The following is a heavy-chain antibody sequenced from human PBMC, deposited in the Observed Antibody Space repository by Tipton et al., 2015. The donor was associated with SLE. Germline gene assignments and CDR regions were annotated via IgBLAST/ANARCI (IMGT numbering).Heavy chain of an antibody. V-gene: IGHV4-61*10. J-gene: IGHJ4*02. CDR1: GGSVSSNTYY. D-gene: IGHD1-14*01. CDR3: ARGNPSLFDY. Sequence: TLSLTCTVSGGSVSSNTYYWSWIRQPAGEGLEWIGYIYYSGSTNYNPSLKSRVTISVDTSKNQFSLKLSSVTAADTAVYYCARGNPSLFDYWGQGALVTVSS. CDR2: IYYSGST.